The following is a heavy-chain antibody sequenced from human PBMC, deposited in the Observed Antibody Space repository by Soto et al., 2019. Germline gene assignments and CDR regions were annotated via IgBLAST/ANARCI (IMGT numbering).Heavy chain of an antibody. D-gene: IGHD1-26*01. V-gene: IGHV1-69*16. CDR1: GGTFGRYT. Sequence: QVQLVQSGPQVKKPGSSVKVSCTASGGTFGRYTISWVRQAPGQGLEWMGGILPVLGNTNAAQRFQDRLTFTADESTSTAYLELSSLRPEDTAVYYCARGSVVLPGTNAPFAHWGQGILVTVSS. J-gene: IGHJ4*02. CDR3: ARGSVVLPGTNAPFAH. CDR2: ILPVLGNT.